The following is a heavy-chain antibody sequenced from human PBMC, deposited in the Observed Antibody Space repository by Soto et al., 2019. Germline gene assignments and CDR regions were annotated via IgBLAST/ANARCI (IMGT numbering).Heavy chain of an antibody. CDR1: GGSFSGYY. D-gene: IGHD1-1*01. J-gene: IGHJ3*02. CDR2: INHSGRT. V-gene: IGHV4-34*01. CDR3: ARVERGTATTVVDAFDI. Sequence: QVQLQQWGAGLLKPSETLSLTCAVYGGSFSGYYWSWIRQPPGKGLERIGEINHSGRTNYNPSLKSRVTISIDTPKSQLSLKLNSVTAADTAVYYCARVERGTATTVVDAFDIWGRGTMVTVSS.